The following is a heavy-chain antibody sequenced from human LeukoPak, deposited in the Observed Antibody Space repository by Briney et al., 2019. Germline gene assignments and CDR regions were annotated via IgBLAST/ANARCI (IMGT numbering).Heavy chain of an antibody. J-gene: IGHJ1*01. V-gene: IGHV1-69*02. CDR1: GGTFSSYT. CDR2: IIPILGIA. Sequence: SVKVSCKASGGTFSSYTTSWVRQAPGQGLEWMGRIIPILGIANYAQKFQGRVTITADKSTSTAYMELSSLRSEDTAVYYCAISRFWTYFQHWGQGTLVTVSS. CDR3: AISRFWTYFQH. D-gene: IGHD3/OR15-3a*01.